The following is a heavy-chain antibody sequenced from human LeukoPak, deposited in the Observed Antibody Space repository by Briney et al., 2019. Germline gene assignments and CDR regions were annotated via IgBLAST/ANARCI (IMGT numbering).Heavy chain of an antibody. CDR3: ARALPNGPSYYFVY. J-gene: IGHJ4*02. CDR1: GGTFSSYA. V-gene: IGHV1-69*04. D-gene: IGHD2-8*01. Sequence: VASVKVSCKASGGTFSSYAISWVRQAPGQGLEWMGRIIPILGIANYAQKFQGRVTITADKSTSTAYMELSSLRSEDTAVYYCARALPNGPSYYFVYWGQGTLVTVSS. CDR2: IIPILGIA.